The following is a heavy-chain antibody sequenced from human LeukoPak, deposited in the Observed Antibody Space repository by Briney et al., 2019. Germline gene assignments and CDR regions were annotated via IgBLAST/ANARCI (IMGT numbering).Heavy chain of an antibody. J-gene: IGHJ3*02. Sequence: KPSETLSLTCTVSGYSISSGYYWSWIRQPPGEGLEWIAYIHNSGGTNYNPSLKSRVTISVDTSKNQFSLKLRSVTAADTAVYYCVRDWEGFNFDIWGQGTMVTVSS. CDR1: GYSISSGYY. CDR3: VRDWEGFNFDI. V-gene: IGHV4-61*01. CDR2: IHNSGGT. D-gene: IGHD1-26*01.